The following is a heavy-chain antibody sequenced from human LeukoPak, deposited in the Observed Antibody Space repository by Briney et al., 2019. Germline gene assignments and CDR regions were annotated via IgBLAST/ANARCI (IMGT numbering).Heavy chain of an antibody. CDR3: ARVDTYHDTSTGYYTGNFIDY. D-gene: IGHD3-9*01. Sequence: SETLSLTCTVSGGSISSYYWSWIRQPPGKGLEWIGYIYYSGSTNYNPSLKSRVTISVDTSKNQFSLKLSSVTAADTAVYYCARVDTYHDTSTGYYTGNFIDYWGQGALVTVSS. V-gene: IGHV4-59*01. CDR1: GGSISSYY. J-gene: IGHJ4*02. CDR2: IYYSGST.